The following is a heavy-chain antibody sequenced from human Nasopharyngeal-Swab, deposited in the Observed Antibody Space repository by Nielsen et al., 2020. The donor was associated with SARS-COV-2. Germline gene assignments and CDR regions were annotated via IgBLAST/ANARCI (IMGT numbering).Heavy chain of an antibody. D-gene: IGHD3-3*01. CDR1: GFTFSSYS. CDR3: AAGRYYDFWSGYSDY. V-gene: IGHV3-48*04. J-gene: IGHJ4*02. Sequence: GGSLRLSCAASGFTFSSYSMNWVRQAPGEGLEWVSYISSSSSTIYYADSVKGRFTISRDNAKNSLYLQMNSLRAEDTAVYYCAAGRYYDFWSGYSDYWGQGTLVTVSS. CDR2: ISSSSSTI.